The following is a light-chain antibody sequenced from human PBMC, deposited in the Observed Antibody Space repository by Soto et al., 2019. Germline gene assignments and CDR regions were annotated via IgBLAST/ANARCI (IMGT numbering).Light chain of an antibody. CDR2: AAS. V-gene: IGKV1-17*01. J-gene: IGKJ1*01. Sequence: DIQMTQSPSSLSASVGDRVPITCRASQGIRTDLGWYQQKPGKAPKRLIYAASSLQSGVPSRFSGSGSGTEFTLTINSLQPEDFATYYCLQHKNYLGTFGQGTKVEIK. CDR3: LQHKNYLGT. CDR1: QGIRTD.